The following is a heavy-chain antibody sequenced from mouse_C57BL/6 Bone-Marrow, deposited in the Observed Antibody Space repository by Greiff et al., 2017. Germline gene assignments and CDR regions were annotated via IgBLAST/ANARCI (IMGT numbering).Heavy chain of an antibody. CDR1: GFNIKDYY. V-gene: IGHV14-2*01. Sequence: EVQLQQSGAELVKPGASVTLSCTASGFNIKDYYMHRVKQRTEQGLVGSGRNDPEDGETKYAPKFQGKATITADTSYHPAYVQLSSLTSEDAAVYYCARWAYWGQGTLVTVSA. J-gene: IGHJ3*01. CDR3: ARWAY. CDR2: NDPEDGET.